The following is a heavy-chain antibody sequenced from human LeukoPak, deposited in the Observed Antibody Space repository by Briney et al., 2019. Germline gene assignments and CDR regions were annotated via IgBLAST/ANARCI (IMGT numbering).Heavy chain of an antibody. J-gene: IGHJ4*02. V-gene: IGHV4-4*07. Sequence: SETLSLTCTVSGGSISSYYWSWIRQPAGKGLEWIGRIYTSGSTNYSPSLKSRVTMSVDTSRNQFSLKLSSVTAADTAVYYCARSGTFRGQWLLWGQGTLVTVSS. D-gene: IGHD6-19*01. CDR2: IYTSGST. CDR1: GGSISSYY. CDR3: ARSGTFRGQWLL.